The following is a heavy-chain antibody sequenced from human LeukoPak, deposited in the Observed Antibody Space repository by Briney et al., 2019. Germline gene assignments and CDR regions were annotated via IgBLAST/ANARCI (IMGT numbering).Heavy chain of an antibody. V-gene: IGHV4-4*07. J-gene: IGHJ6*02. Sequence: PSETLSLTCTVSGGFLSSYYWSWLRQPAGKGLEWIGRIYTSGSTNYNPSLKSRVTMSVDTSKNQFSLKLSSVTAADTAVYYCAREGEDLRFLEWLPRDGMDVWGQGTTVTVSS. CDR2: IYTSGST. CDR1: GGFLSSYY. D-gene: IGHD3-3*01. CDR3: AREGEDLRFLEWLPRDGMDV.